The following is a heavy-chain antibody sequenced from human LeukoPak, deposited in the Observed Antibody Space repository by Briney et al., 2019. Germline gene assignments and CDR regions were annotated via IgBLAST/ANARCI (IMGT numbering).Heavy chain of an antibody. J-gene: IGHJ4*02. CDR2: IYYSGST. CDR3: ARRARYSGSYYVDY. D-gene: IGHD1-26*01. CDR1: GGSISSYY. Sequence: SETLSLTCTVSGGSISSYYWSWIRQPPGKGLEWIGCIYYSGSTNYNPSLKSRVTISIDTSKNQFSLKLSSVTAADTAVYYCARRARYSGSYYVDYWGQGTLVTVSS. V-gene: IGHV4-59*01.